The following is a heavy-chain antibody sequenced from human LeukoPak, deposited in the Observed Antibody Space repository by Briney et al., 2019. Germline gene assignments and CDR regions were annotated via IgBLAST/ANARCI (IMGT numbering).Heavy chain of an antibody. CDR3: AKGPEVYSANAIDY. D-gene: IGHD1-26*01. V-gene: IGHV3-23*01. J-gene: IGHJ4*02. CDR2: ISGSGGST. CDR1: GFTFSSYA. Sequence: SGGSLRLSCAASGFTFSSYAMSWVRQAPGKGLEWVSAISGSGGSTYYADSVKGRFTISRDNSKNTLYLQMNSLRAEDTAVYYCAKGPEVYSANAIDYRGQGTLVTVSS.